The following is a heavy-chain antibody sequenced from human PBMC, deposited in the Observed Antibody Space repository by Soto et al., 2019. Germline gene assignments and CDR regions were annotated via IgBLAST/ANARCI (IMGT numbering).Heavy chain of an antibody. D-gene: IGHD3-10*01. CDR3: STGLGTYYSRFDY. CDR2: IKSGIDGEAT. V-gene: IGHV3-15*07. CDR1: GFTFKRAW. Sequence: EVQLVESGGGLVKPGGSLTLSCAASGFTFKRAWMNWVRQAPGKGLEWVGRIKSGIDGEATDYGAAVKGRFIISRDDSRNTLSLQMNSLKTEDTAIYYCSTGLGTYYSRFDYWGRGTLVTVSS. J-gene: IGHJ4*02.